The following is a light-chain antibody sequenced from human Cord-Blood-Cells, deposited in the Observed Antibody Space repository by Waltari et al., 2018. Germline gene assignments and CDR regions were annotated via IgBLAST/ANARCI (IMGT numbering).Light chain of an antibody. Sequence: DIQMTQSPSTLSASVGDRVTITCRASQSISSWLAWYQQKPGKAPKLLIYDASRLESGVPSRFSGSGSGTEFTLTISSLQPDDFATEYCQQYNSYGTFGQGTKVEIK. J-gene: IGKJ1*01. CDR2: DAS. V-gene: IGKV1-5*01. CDR1: QSISSW. CDR3: QQYNSYGT.